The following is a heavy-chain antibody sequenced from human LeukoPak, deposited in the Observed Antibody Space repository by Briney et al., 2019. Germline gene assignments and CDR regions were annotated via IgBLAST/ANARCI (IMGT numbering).Heavy chain of an antibody. J-gene: IGHJ5*02. D-gene: IGHD2-21*02. V-gene: IGHV5-51*01. CDR2: IYPGDSDT. Sequence: GESLKISCNGSGYSFTSYWIGWVRQMPGKGLGWMGIIYPGDSDTRYSPSFQGQVTISADKSISTAYLQWSSLKASDTAMYYCATYRPGVTATRYNSFDPWGQGTLVTVSS. CDR3: ATYRPGVTATRYNSFDP. CDR1: GYSFTSYW.